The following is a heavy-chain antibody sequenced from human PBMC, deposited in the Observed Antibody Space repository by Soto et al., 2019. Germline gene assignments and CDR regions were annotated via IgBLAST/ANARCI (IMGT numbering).Heavy chain of an antibody. CDR2: IYYSGST. CDR3: ARHSLEYGSVSYYNGKRLNWLDP. V-gene: IGHV4-39*01. CDR1: GGSISSSSYY. D-gene: IGHD3-10*01. Sequence: PSETLSLTCTVSGGSISSSSYYWGWIRQPPGKGLEWIGSIYYSGSTYYNPSLKSRVTISVDTSKNQFSLKLSSVTAADTAVYYCARHSLEYGSVSYYNGKRLNWLDPWGQGTLVTVSS. J-gene: IGHJ5*02.